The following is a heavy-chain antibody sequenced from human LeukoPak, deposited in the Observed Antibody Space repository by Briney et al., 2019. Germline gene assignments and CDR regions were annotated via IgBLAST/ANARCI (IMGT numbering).Heavy chain of an antibody. CDR1: GFIFSGSA. V-gene: IGHV3-30*02. CDR2: IRYDGRNK. D-gene: IGHD3-16*01. Sequence: GGSLRLSCAASGFIFSGSAIHWVRQAPGKGLEWVAFIRYDGRNKYADSVKGRFTISRDNSKNTLYLQMNSLRTEDTAVYYCAKDSGTWGADYWGQGTLVTVSS. CDR3: AKDSGTWGADY. J-gene: IGHJ4*02.